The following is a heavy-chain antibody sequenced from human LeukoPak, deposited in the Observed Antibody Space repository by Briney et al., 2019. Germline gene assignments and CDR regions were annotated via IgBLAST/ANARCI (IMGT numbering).Heavy chain of an antibody. CDR1: GFTFSSYS. Sequence: GGSLRLSCAASGFTFSSYSMNWVRQAPGKGQERVSSISSSSSYIYYADSVKGRFTISRDNAKNSLYLQMNSLRAEDTAVYYCARGGTVATITEGWFDPWGQGTLVTVSS. CDR2: ISSSSSYI. D-gene: IGHD5-12*01. V-gene: IGHV3-21*01. CDR3: ARGGTVATITEGWFDP. J-gene: IGHJ5*02.